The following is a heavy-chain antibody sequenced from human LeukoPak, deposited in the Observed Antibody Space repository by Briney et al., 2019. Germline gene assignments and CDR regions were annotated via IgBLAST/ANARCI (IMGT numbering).Heavy chain of an antibody. V-gene: IGHV1-46*01. CDR3: ARMYSGYENYFDY. CDR1: GYTFTRNY. D-gene: IGHD5-12*01. CDR2: IDPSGGGT. Sequence: ASVKVSCKASGYTFTRNYINWLRQAPGQGLEWTGMIDPSGGGTAYAQKFQDRVTMTSDTSTSTVYMELSSLRSEDTAVYYCARMYSGYENYFDYWGQGTLVTVSS. J-gene: IGHJ4*02.